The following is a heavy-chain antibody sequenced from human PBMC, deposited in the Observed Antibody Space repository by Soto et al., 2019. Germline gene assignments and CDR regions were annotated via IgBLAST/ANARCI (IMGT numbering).Heavy chain of an antibody. CDR3: ARGVGYAGDY. CDR1: GYTFTSNS. CDR2: ISTNNGNT. D-gene: IGHD5-12*01. V-gene: IGHV1-18*04. J-gene: IGHJ4*02. Sequence: QVQLVQSGGELRKPGASVKVSCKASGYTFTSNSISWVRQAPGQGLEWMGWISTNNGNTKFAQKFQGRVTLTTDTSTSTAYMELTSLRSDDTAVYYCARGVGYAGDYWGQGTLVTVSS.